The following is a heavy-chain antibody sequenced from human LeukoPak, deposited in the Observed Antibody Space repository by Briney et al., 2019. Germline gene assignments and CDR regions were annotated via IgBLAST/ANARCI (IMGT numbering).Heavy chain of an antibody. V-gene: IGHV1-2*02. D-gene: IGHD5-24*01. CDR3: ARVVGDGYNFDY. Sequence: APVKVSCKASGYTFTGYYMHWVRQAPGQGLEWMGWINPNSGGTNYAQKFQGRVTMTRDTSISTAYMELSRLRSDDTAVYYCARVVGDGYNFDYWGQGTLVTVSS. CDR1: GYTFTGYY. CDR2: INPNSGGT. J-gene: IGHJ4*02.